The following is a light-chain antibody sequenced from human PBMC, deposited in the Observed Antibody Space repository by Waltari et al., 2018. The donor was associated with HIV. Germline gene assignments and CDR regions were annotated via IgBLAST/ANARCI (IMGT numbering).Light chain of an antibody. Sequence: QSALTQPASVSGSPGQSITISCTGTSSDVGVYNYVSWYQQHPGKAPKLMIYEVSKRPSGVSNRFSGSKSGNTASLTISGLQAEDEADYDCSSYTTRNTRVFGGGTTLTVL. CDR2: EVS. CDR1: SSDVGVYNY. J-gene: IGLJ3*02. CDR3: SSYTTRNTRV. V-gene: IGLV2-14*01.